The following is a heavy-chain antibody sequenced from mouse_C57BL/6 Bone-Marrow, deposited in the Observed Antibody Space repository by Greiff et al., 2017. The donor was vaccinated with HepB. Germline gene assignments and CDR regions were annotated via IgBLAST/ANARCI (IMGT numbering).Heavy chain of an antibody. J-gene: IGHJ2*01. D-gene: IGHD2-5*01. CDR3: ARHSNYPLDY. CDR2: ISNGGGST. V-gene: IGHV5-12*01. Sequence: DVKLQESGGGLVQPGGSLKLSCAASGFTFSDYYMYWVRQTPEKRLEWVAYISNGGGSTYYPDTVKGRFTISRDNAKNTLYLQMSRLKSEDTAMYYCARHSNYPLDYWGQGTTLTVSS. CDR1: GFTFSDYY.